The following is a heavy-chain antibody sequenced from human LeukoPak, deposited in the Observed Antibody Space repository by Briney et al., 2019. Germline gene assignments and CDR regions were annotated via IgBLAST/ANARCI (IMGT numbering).Heavy chain of an antibody. CDR3: ARVTGDRFDY. J-gene: IGHJ4*02. V-gene: IGHV3-48*04. Sequence: GGSLRLSCAASGFTFSSYTMNWVRQAPGKGLEWVSYISSSTSTTIYYADSVKGRFTISRDSAKNSLYLQMNGLRADDTAVYYCARVTGDRFDYWGQGTLVTVSS. CDR1: GFTFSSYT. D-gene: IGHD7-27*01. CDR2: ISSSTSTTI.